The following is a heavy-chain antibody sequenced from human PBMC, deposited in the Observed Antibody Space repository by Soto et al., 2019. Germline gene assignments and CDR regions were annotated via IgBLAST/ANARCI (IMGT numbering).Heavy chain of an antibody. CDR1: GFTFSNAW. CDR3: TTESTLGYCSSTSCYVRSSGWYPNRPMSPYFGMDV. D-gene: IGHD2-2*01. J-gene: IGHJ6*02. Sequence: GGSLRLSCAASGFTFSNAWMSWVRQAPGKGLEWVGRIKSKTDGGTTDYAAPVKGRFTISRDDSENTLYLQMNSLKTEDTAVYYCTTESTLGYCSSTSCYVRSSGWYPNRPMSPYFGMDVWGQGTTVTVSS. V-gene: IGHV3-15*01. CDR2: IKSKTDGGTT.